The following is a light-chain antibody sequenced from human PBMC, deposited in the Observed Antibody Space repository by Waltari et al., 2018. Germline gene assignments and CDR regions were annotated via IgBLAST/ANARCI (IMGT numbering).Light chain of an antibody. CDR3: QKYNSLPS. J-gene: IGKJ2*03. CDR1: QGISSY. Sequence: IPLTQSPSSLSASVGDRVTITCRASQGISSYLNWYQQKPGQAPKLLIYYANRLESGVPSRFSGSGSGTEVTLTISGLQPEDFTTEDWQKYNSLPSFGQGTKVEIK. V-gene: IGKV1-13*02. CDR2: YAN.